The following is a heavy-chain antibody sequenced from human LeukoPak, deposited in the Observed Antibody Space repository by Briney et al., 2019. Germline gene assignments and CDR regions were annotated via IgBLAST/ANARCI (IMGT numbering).Heavy chain of an antibody. J-gene: IGHJ5*02. Sequence: SETLSHTCTVSGGSISNYYWSWIRQPPGKGLEWIGYIYYSGSTNYNPSLKSRVTISVDTSKNQFSLKLNSVTAAETAVYYCAGTGARDCYASSCYWFDPWGQGSLVTVSS. V-gene: IGHV4-59*08. CDR2: IYYSGST. CDR1: GGSISNYY. D-gene: IGHD3-16*01. CDR3: AGTGARDCYASSCYWFDP.